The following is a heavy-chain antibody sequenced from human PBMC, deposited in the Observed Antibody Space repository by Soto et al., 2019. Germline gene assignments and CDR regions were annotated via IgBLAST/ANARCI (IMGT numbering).Heavy chain of an antibody. CDR1: GSSIDYFH. Sequence: SETLSLTCSVSGSSIDYFHWIWLRQPPGKGLEWIGFVYYSGSTSYNPSLKSRVTMSVDRTKNQFSLNLSSMTAADTAMYYCAREASEQLGSIDYWGQGTLVTVS. J-gene: IGHJ4*02. D-gene: IGHD6-6*01. CDR3: AREASEQLGSIDY. V-gene: IGHV4-59*01. CDR2: VYYSGST.